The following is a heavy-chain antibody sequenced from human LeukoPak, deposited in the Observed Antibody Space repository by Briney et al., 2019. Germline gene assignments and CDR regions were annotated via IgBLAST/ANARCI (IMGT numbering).Heavy chain of an antibody. CDR1: GGSFSGYY. V-gene: IGHV4-34*01. CDR2: INHSGST. D-gene: IGHD3-9*01. CDR3: ARDHVLRYFDWLRGGSWLDP. J-gene: IGHJ5*02. Sequence: SETLSLTCAVYGGSFSGYYWSWIRQPPGKGLEWIGEINHSGSTNYNPSLKSRVTISVDTSKNQFSLKLSSVTAADTAVYYCARDHVLRYFDWLRGGSWLDPWGQGTLVTVSS.